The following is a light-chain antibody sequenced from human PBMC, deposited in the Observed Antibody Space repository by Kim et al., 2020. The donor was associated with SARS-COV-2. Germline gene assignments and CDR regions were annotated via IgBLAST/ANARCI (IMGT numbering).Light chain of an antibody. CDR2: AAS. CDR3: QQSYSTPPT. J-gene: IGKJ4*01. V-gene: IGKV1-39*01. CDR1: QFISTY. Sequence: ASVGDRVTITCRARQFISTYLNWDQQKPGKAPKLLIYAASNLQSGVPSRFSGSGSGTDFTLTIRSLQPEDFATYYCQQSYSTPPTFGGGTKVDIK.